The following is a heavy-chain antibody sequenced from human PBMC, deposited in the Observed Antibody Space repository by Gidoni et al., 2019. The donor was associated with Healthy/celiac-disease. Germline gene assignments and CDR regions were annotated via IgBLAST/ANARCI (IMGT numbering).Heavy chain of an antibody. CDR1: GFTFSSYE. D-gene: IGHD6-13*01. V-gene: IGHV3-48*03. J-gene: IGHJ6*03. Sequence: EVQLVESGGGLVQPGGSLRLSCAASGFTFSSYEMNWVRQAPGKGLEWVSYISSSGSTIYYADSVKGRFTISRDNAKNSLYLQMNSLRAEDTAVYYCARDPLPHSSSWYRSYYYYMDVWGKGTTVTVSS. CDR2: ISSSGSTI. CDR3: ARDPLPHSSSWYRSYYYYMDV.